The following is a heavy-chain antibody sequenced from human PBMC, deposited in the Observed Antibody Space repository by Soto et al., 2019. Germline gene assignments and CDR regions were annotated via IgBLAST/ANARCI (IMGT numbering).Heavy chain of an antibody. D-gene: IGHD3-10*01. J-gene: IGHJ5*02. V-gene: IGHV1-8*01. Sequence: QVQLVQSGAEVKKPGASVKVSCKASGYTFTSYDINWVRQATGQGLEWMGWMNPNSGNTGYAQKFQGRVTMTRNTSISTAYMELSTLRSEDTTVYYCARDLSLGDELWFDPWGQGTLVTVSS. CDR3: ARDLSLGDELWFDP. CDR1: GYTFTSYD. CDR2: MNPNSGNT.